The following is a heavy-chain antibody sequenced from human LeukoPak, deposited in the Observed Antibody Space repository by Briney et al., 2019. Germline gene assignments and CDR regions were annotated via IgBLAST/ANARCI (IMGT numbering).Heavy chain of an antibody. CDR3: ARDDLPWDSSGFDV. V-gene: IGHV3-74*01. CDR1: GFTFRTYG. J-gene: IGHJ3*01. Sequence: GGSLRLSCAASGFTFRTYGMHWGRQSPGKGLVWGSRINSDGIGSSYADSVKGRFTISRDNAKNTLYLQMNSLTAEDTAVYYCARDDLPWDSSGFDVWGQGTMVTVSS. CDR2: INSDGIGS. D-gene: IGHD3-22*01.